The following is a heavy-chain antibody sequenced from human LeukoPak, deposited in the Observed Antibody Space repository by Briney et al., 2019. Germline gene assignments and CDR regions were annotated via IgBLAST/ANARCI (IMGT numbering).Heavy chain of an antibody. Sequence: GGSLRLSCAASGFTFSSYGMHWVRQAPGKGLEWVAFIRYDGSNKYYADSVKGRFTISRDISKNTLYLQMNSLRAEDTAVYYFSKDSRYYDSWSGYSFDAFDSAGQATMVTPSS. CDR2: IRYDGSNK. D-gene: IGHD3-3*01. CDR1: GFTFSSYG. CDR3: SKDSRYYDSWSGYSFDAFDS. V-gene: IGHV3-30*02. J-gene: IGHJ3*02.